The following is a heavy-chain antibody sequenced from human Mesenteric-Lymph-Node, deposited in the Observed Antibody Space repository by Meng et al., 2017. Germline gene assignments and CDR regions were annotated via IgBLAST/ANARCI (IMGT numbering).Heavy chain of an antibody. V-gene: IGHV1-69-2*01. CDR1: GYTFTDYY. CDR2: VDPEDGET. CDR3: ATFAVAGPNYYYYGMDV. Sequence: EVQLVQSGAKVKKPGATVKISCKVSGYTFTDYYMHWVQQAPGKGLEWMGLVDPEDGETIYAEKFQGRVTITADTSTDTAYMELSSLRSEDTAVYYCATFAVAGPNYYYYGMDVWGQGTTVTVSS. J-gene: IGHJ6*02. D-gene: IGHD6-19*01.